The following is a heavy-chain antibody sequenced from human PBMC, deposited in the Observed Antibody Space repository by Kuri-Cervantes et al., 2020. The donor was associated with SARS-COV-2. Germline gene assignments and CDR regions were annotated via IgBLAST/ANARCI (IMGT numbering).Heavy chain of an antibody. J-gene: IGHJ4*02. CDR3: ARVEGGGTTVTSYFDY. V-gene: IGHV3-33*08. D-gene: IGHD4-17*01. CDR2: IWYDGSNK. Sequence: GGSLRLSCAASGFTFSSYGMHWVRQAPGKGLEWVAVIWYDGSNKYYADSVKGRFTISRDNSKNTLYLQVNSLRAEDTAVYYCARVEGGGTTVTSYFDYWGQGTLVTVSS. CDR1: GFTFSSYG.